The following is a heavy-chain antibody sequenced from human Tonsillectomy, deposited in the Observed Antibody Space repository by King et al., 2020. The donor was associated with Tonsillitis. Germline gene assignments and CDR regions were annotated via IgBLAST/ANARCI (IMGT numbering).Heavy chain of an antibody. Sequence: VQLVESGGGLVQPGRSLRLSCTTSGFPFVDYGMSWFRQAPGKRLEGVVFIRRKAYGATTAYAASVQGRFAISTDDSKSIAYLLMNRLKTEDTANYYCSRIPGTSWNPNLFDYWGQGILVAVSS. CDR3: SRIPGTSWNPNLFDY. D-gene: IGHD1-14*01. CDR2: IRRKAYGATT. CDR1: GFPFVDYG. V-gene: IGHV3-49*03. J-gene: IGHJ4*02.